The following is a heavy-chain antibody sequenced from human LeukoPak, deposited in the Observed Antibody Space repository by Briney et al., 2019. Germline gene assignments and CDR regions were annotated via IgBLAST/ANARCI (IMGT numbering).Heavy chain of an antibody. CDR3: ARITRGCSAYDNIYYYYMDV. CDR1: GYTFTGYY. J-gene: IGHJ6*03. CDR2: IIPIFGTA. D-gene: IGHD5-12*01. Sequence: GASVKVSCKASGYTFTGYYMHWVRQAPGQGLEWMGGIIPIFGTANYAQKFQGRVTITADESTSTAYMELSSLRSEDTAVYYCARITRGCSAYDNIYYYYMDVWGKGTTVTISS. V-gene: IGHV1-69*13.